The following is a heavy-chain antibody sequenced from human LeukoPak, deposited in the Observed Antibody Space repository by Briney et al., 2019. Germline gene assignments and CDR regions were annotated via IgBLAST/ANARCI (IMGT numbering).Heavy chain of an antibody. D-gene: IGHD2-2*01. V-gene: IGHV4-39*07. J-gene: IGHJ3*02. CDR3: AGPIIVVPAATTPDTHQGAFDI. CDR2: INHSGST. Sequence: SETPSLTCTVSGGSISSTNYYWGWVRQPPGKGLEWIGEINHSGSTNYNPSLKSRVTISVDTSKNQFSLKLSSVTAADTAVYYCAGPIIVVPAATTPDTHQGAFDIWGQGTMVTVST. CDR1: GGSISSTNYY.